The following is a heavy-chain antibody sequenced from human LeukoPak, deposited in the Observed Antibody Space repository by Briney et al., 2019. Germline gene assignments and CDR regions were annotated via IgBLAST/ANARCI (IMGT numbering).Heavy chain of an antibody. V-gene: IGHV1-18*01. CDR3: ARVGSGVTTVQGLDY. CDR1: GGTFSSYA. CDR2: ISGHNGNT. D-gene: IGHD3-22*01. Sequence: ASVKVSCKASGGTFSSYAISWVRQAPGQGLEWMGWISGHNGNTNYAQKLQGRVTMTTDTSTSTAYMELRSLRSDDTAVYYCARVGSGVTTVQGLDYWGQGTLVTVSS. J-gene: IGHJ4*02.